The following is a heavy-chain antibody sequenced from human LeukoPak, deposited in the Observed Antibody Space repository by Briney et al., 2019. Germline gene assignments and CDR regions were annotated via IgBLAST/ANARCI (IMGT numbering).Heavy chain of an antibody. V-gene: IGHV3-21*01. D-gene: IGHD2-15*01. J-gene: IGHJ5*02. CDR3: ARDGQLLPEPNWFDP. Sequence: TGGSLRLSCAASGFTVSSNYMNWVRQAPGKGLEWASSISSSSSYIYYADSVKGRFTISRDNAKNSLYLQMNSLRAEDTAVYYCARDGQLLPEPNWFDPWGQGTLVTVSS. CDR2: ISSSSSYI. CDR1: GFTVSSNY.